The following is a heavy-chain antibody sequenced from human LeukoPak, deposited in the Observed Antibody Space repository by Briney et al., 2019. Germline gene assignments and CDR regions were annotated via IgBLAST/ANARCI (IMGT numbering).Heavy chain of an antibody. J-gene: IGHJ4*02. CDR1: GFTFSRYS. V-gene: IGHV3-21*01. CDR3: ASRNQYCGGDCFWAFDI. Sequence: GGSLRLSCGASGFTFSRYSMNWVRQAPGKGLEWVSSISSSGSYIYYADSVKGRFTISRDNAKNSLYLQMNSLRAEDTAVYYCASRNQYCGGDCFWAFDIWGQGTLVTVSS. CDR2: ISSSGSYI. D-gene: IGHD2-21*02.